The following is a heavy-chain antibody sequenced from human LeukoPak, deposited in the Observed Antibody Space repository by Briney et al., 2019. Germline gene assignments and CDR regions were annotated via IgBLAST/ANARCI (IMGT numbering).Heavy chain of an antibody. J-gene: IGHJ6*02. CDR1: GFTFSSYA. Sequence: PGGSLRLSCAASGFTFSSYAMHWVRQAPGKGLEWVAVVSYDGSNKYYADSVKGRFTISRDNSKNTLYLQMNSLRAEDTAVYYCAKSWNYAGTDVWGQGTTVTVSS. CDR3: AKSWNYAGTDV. CDR2: VSYDGSNK. D-gene: IGHD6-13*01. V-gene: IGHV3-30-3*02.